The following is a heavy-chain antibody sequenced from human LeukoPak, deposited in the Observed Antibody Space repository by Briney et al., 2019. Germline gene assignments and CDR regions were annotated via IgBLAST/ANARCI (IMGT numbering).Heavy chain of an antibody. CDR2: ITYSASSK. CDR3: AREAVDSLDYFYGMDV. V-gene: IGHV3-48*01. J-gene: IGHJ6*02. Sequence: PGGSLRLSCAASGFTFSNAGMNWVRQAPGKGLEWVSYITYSASSKYYADSVKGRFTISRDNSRNTLYLQMNSLRAEDTAVYYCAREAVDSLDYFYGMDVWGQGTTVTVSS. CDR1: GFTFSNAG. D-gene: IGHD3-9*01.